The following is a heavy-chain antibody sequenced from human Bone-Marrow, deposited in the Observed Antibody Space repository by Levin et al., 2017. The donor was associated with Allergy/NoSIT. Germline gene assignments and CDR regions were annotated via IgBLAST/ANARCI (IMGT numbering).Heavy chain of an antibody. CDR2: ISQNGGEN. CDR3: ARPRGYCSGGSCFPPDY. Sequence: GGSLRLSCAASGFTFSTYWMTWVRQAPGKGLEWVADISQNGGENYYVDSVKGRFTISRDNAKNSLYLQMNSLRAEDTAVYYCARPRGYCSGGSCFPPDYWGQGTLVTVSS. D-gene: IGHD2-15*01. J-gene: IGHJ4*02. V-gene: IGHV3-7*01. CDR1: GFTFSTYW.